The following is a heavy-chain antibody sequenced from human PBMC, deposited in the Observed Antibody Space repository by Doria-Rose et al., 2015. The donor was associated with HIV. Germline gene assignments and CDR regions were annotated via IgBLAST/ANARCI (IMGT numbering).Heavy chain of an antibody. CDR3: ARARNYGFPHFFDF. V-gene: IGHV4-30-4*01. J-gene: IGHJ4*02. Sequence: QVQLQESGPGLVRPSQTLSLTCTVSGDSISSGDSFWSWIRQPPGKGPEWIGYISSSGTTYYYPSLRGRLTISRDASKNQSSLNLNSVTAADTAVYYCARARNYGFPHFFDFWGQGTLVTVFS. D-gene: IGHD3-10*01. CDR2: ISSSGTT. CDR1: GDSISSGDSF.